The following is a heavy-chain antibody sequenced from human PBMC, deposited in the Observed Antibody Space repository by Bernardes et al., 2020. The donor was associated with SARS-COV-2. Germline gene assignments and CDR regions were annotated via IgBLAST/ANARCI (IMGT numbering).Heavy chain of an antibody. Sequence: SETLSLTCTVSGGSVNSGIYYWNWIRQPPGKGLEWIGNIYYSGSAHYNPSLKSRVTISLDTSKNQFSLKLSSVTAADTALYYCARDHYYNNLGVGIWGQGTMVTVSS. CDR3: ARDHYYNNLGVGI. CDR1: GGSVNSGIYY. V-gene: IGHV4-61*01. D-gene: IGHD3-10*01. J-gene: IGHJ3*02. CDR2: IYYSGSA.